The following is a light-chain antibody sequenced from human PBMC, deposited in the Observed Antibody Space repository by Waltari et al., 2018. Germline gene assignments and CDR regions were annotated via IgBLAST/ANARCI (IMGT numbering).Light chain of an antibody. CDR1: QSISSW. CDR3: QQYDSYSGT. V-gene: IGKV1-5*03. J-gene: IGKJ1*01. CDR2: KAS. Sequence: DIQMTQSPSTLSASVGDRVTITCRASQSISSWLAWYQQKPGKAPNLLIYKASRLESEVPSRFSGSGSGTEFTLTISSLQPDDFATYYCQQYDSYSGTFGQGTKVDIK.